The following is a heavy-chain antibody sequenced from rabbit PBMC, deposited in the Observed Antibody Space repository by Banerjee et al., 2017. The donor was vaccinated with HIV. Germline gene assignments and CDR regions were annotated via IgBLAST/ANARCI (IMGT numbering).Heavy chain of an antibody. CDR1: RFSFSSGYD. CDR3: ARDLYSGSNL. Sequence: QQLVESGGGLVKPGASLTLTCKASRFSFSSGYDMCWVRQAPGKGLEWIACIYTGDGNTYYANWAKGRFTISKTSSTTVTLQMTSLTAADTATYFCARDLYSGSNLWGPGTLVTVS. D-gene: IGHD1-1*01. J-gene: IGHJ4*01. CDR2: IYTGDGNT. V-gene: IGHV1S40*01.